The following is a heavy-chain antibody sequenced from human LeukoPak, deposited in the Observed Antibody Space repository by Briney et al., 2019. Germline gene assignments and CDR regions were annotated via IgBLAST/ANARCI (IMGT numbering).Heavy chain of an antibody. Sequence: ASVKVSCKASGYTFTSYYMHWVRQAPGQGLEWMGIINPSGGSTSYAQKFQGRVTMTRDTSTSTVYMELCSLRSEDTAVYYCARVRYYYDSSAYPYYFDYWGQGTLVTVSS. CDR1: GYTFTSYY. D-gene: IGHD3-22*01. CDR2: INPSGGST. CDR3: ARVRYYYDSSAYPYYFDY. J-gene: IGHJ4*02. V-gene: IGHV1-46*01.